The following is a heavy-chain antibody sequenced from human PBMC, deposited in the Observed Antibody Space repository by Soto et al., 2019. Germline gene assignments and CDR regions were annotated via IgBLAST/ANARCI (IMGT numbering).Heavy chain of an antibody. Sequence: SVKVSCKASGGTFSSYAISWVRQAPGQGLEWMGGIIPIFGTANYAQKFQGRVTITADESTSTAYMELSSLRSEDTAVYYCARGSSPNYGMDVWGQGTTVTVSS. CDR2: IIPIFGTA. D-gene: IGHD6-13*01. CDR3: ARGSSPNYGMDV. CDR1: GGTFSSYA. V-gene: IGHV1-69*13. J-gene: IGHJ6*02.